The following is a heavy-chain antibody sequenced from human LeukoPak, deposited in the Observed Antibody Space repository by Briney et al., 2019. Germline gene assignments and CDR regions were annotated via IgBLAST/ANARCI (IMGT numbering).Heavy chain of an antibody. D-gene: IGHD4-23*01. J-gene: IGHJ4*02. CDR3: AHTRGGKQTGHFDY. CDR2: IYWDDDK. Sequence: SGPTLVKPTQTLTLTCTFSGFSLSTHGMGVGWVRQPPGKALDWLALIYWDDDKRYSPSLKSRLIITKDTSKNQVVPTLTDMDPVDTATYYCAHTRGGKQTGHFDYWGQGTLVAVSS. V-gene: IGHV2-5*02. CDR1: GFSLSTHGMG.